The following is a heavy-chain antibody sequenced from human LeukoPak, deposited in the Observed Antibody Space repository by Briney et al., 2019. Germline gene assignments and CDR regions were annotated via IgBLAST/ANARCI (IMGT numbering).Heavy chain of an antibody. Sequence: PSETLSLTCTVSGGSISSYYWSWIRQPPGKGLEWIGYIYYSGSTNYNPSLKSRVTISVDTSKNQFSPKLSSVTAADTAVYYCAGYYDTVQGIDYWGQGTLVTVSS. D-gene: IGHD3-22*01. J-gene: IGHJ4*02. CDR1: GGSISSYY. V-gene: IGHV4-59*01. CDR2: IYYSGST. CDR3: AGYYDTVQGIDY.